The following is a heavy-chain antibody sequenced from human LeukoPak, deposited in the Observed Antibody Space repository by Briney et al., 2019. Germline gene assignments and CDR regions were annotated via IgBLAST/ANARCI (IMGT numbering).Heavy chain of an antibody. CDR1: GGSISNYY. J-gene: IGHJ6*03. V-gene: IGHV4-59*01. CDR3: AGSYHYYMDV. Sequence: SETLSLTCTVSGGSISNYYWSWLRQPPGKGLEWIGYISYIGSTKYNPSLKSRVTISEDTSKKQFSLKLSSMTAADTAVYYCAGSYHYYMDVWGKGTTVTVSS. CDR2: ISYIGST.